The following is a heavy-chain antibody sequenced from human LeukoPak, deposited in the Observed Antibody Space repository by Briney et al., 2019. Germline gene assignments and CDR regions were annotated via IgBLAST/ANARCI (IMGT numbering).Heavy chain of an antibody. J-gene: IGHJ6*03. Sequence: SETLSLTCTVSGGSISSSSYYWSWIRQPAGKGLEWIGRIYTSGSTNYNPSLKSRVTMSVDTSKNQFSLKLSSVTAADTAVYYCARDKMVRESLYYYYYYMDVWGKGTTVTISS. D-gene: IGHD3-10*01. CDR3: ARDKMVRESLYYYYYYMDV. V-gene: IGHV4-61*02. CDR2: IYTSGST. CDR1: GGSISSSSYY.